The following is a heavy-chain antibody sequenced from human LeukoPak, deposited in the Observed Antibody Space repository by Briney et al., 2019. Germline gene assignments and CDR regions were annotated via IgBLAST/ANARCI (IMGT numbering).Heavy chain of an antibody. J-gene: IGHJ6*03. CDR3: AKAPGARPHYYYMDV. CDR1: GFTFSSYG. Sequence: GGSLRLSCAASGFTFSSYGMHWVRQAPGKGLEWVAVISYDGSNKYYADSVKGRFTISRDNPKNTLYLQMNSLRAEDTAVYYCAKAPGARPHYYYMDVWGKGTTVTVSS. CDR2: ISYDGSNK. D-gene: IGHD6-6*01. V-gene: IGHV3-30*18.